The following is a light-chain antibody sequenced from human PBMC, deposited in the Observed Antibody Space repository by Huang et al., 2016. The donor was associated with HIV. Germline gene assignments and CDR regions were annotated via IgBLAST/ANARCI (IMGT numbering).Light chain of an antibody. V-gene: IGKV1-5*03. Sequence: DIQMTQSPSTLSASVRDRVTITCRASQTINNWLAWYQQKPGKAPKLLISKASNLQSGVPSRFSGSGSGTEFTLTISSLQPDNFATYYCQQYNAYPLTFGGGTKVES. J-gene: IGKJ4*01. CDR2: KAS. CDR1: QTINNW. CDR3: QQYNAYPLT.